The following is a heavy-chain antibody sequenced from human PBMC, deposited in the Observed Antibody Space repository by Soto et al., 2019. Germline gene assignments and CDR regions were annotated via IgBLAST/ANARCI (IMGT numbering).Heavy chain of an antibody. CDR1: GFTFSSYG. CDR3: ARARYYDSSGYYRELDY. V-gene: IGHV3-33*01. J-gene: IGHJ4*02. Sequence: GGSLRLSCAASGFTFSSYGMHWVRQAPGKGLEWVAVIWYDGSNKYYADSVKGRFTISRDNSKNTLYLQMNSLRAEDTAVYYCARARYYDSSGYYRELDYWGQGTLVTVSS. CDR2: IWYDGSNK. D-gene: IGHD3-22*01.